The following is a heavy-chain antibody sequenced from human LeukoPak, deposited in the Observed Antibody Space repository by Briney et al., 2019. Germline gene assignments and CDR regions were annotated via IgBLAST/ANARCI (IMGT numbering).Heavy chain of an antibody. Sequence: GGSLRLSCAASGFTFSSYSMNWVRQAPGKGLEWVSSISSSSSYIYYADSVKGRFTISRDNSENMLYLQMNNLRAEDTAVYYCARDGYSGSFYDHWGQGTLVTVSS. CDR2: ISSSSSYI. CDR3: ARDGYSGSFYDH. J-gene: IGHJ5*02. CDR1: GFTFSSYS. V-gene: IGHV3-21*01. D-gene: IGHD1-26*01.